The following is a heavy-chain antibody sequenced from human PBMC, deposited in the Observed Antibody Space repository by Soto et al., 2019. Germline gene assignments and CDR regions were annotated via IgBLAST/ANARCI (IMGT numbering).Heavy chain of an antibody. V-gene: IGHV1-18*01. CDR1: GYTFTSYG. CDR2: ISAYNGNT. D-gene: IGHD2-2*02. CDR3: AGYVVPAAIWYYYYGMDV. J-gene: IGHJ6*02. Sequence: GASVKVSCKASGYTFTSYGISWVRQAPGQGLEWMGWISAYNGNTNYAQKLQGRVTMTTDTSTSTAYMELRSLRSDDTAVYYCAGYVVPAAIWYYYYGMDVWGQGTTVTVSS.